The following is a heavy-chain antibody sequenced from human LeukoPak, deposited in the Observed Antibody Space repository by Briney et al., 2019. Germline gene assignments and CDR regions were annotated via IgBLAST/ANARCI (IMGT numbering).Heavy chain of an antibody. CDR2: MNPNSGST. CDR3: ARGRSTGYPYYFEY. Sequence: ASVKVSCKASGYTFTSYDINWVRQATGQGLEWMGWMNPNSGSTGYAQKFQGRVTITRNTSISTAYMELSGLRSEDTAVYYCARGRSTGYPYYFEYWGQGTLVTVTS. D-gene: IGHD5-12*01. J-gene: IGHJ4*02. CDR1: GYTFTSYD. V-gene: IGHV1-8*03.